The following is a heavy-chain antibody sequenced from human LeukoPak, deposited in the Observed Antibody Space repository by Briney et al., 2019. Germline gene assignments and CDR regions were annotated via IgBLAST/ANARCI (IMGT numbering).Heavy chain of an antibody. D-gene: IGHD2/OR15-2a*01. CDR2: TYYRSKWYY. CDR3: ARGNPRALGN. Sequence: SQTLSLTCGISGDSVSSNSATWNWMRQSPSRGLEWLGRTYYRSKWYYEYAASVKSRVTINPDTSKNQFSLQLNSVTPEDTAVYYCARGNPRALGNWGQGTLVTVSS. J-gene: IGHJ4*02. V-gene: IGHV6-1*01. CDR1: GDSVSSNSAT.